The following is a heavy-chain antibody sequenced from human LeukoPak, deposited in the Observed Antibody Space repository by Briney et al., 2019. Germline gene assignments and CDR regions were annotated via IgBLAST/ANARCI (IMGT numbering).Heavy chain of an antibody. D-gene: IGHD2-2*01. CDR3: AKDSCASTSCYWDY. CDR1: GFSFSTYA. CDR2: ISGSGGAT. J-gene: IGHJ4*02. Sequence: GGSLRLSCAASGFSFSTYAMNWVRQSPGKGLEGLSVISGSGGATYYADSVKGRFTISRDNSKNTLYLQMNSLTAEDTAIYYCAKDSCASTSCYWDYWGQGTLVTVSS. V-gene: IGHV3-23*01.